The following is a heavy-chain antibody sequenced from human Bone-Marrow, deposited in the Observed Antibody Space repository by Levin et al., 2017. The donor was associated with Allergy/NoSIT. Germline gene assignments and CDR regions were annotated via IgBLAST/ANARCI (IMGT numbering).Heavy chain of an antibody. V-gene: IGHV3-15*01. D-gene: IGHD6-19*01. CDR2: ISSKPDGAAT. CDR3: TTQFQW. CDR1: GFSLSNSW. J-gene: IGHJ4*02. Sequence: LSLPCAASGFSLSNSWMNWVRQAPGKGLEWIGRISSKPDGAATDYAAPLKGRFTISRDDSTNALYLQMNSLKVEDTATYYCTTQFQWWGQGTLVTVSS.